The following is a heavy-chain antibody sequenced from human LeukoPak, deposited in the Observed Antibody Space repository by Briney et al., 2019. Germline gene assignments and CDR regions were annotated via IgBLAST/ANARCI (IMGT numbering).Heavy chain of an antibody. V-gene: IGHV4-61*01. CDR1: GGSVSSGSYY. CDR3: ARVLSDADAFDI. Sequence: SETLSLTCTVSGGSVSSGSYYWSWIRQPPGRGLEWIGYIYYSGSTNYNPSLKSRVTISVDTSKNQFSLKLSSVTAADTAVYYCARVLSDADAFDIWGQGTMVTVSS. J-gene: IGHJ3*02. CDR2: IYYSGST.